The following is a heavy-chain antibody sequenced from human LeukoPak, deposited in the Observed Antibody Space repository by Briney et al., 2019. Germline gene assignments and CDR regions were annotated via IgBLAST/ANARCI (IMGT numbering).Heavy chain of an antibody. Sequence: GGSLRLSCAASGFTFSSYWMSWVRQAPGKGLEWVANIKQDGSEKYYVDSVKGRFTISRDNAKNSLYLQMNSLRAEDTAVYYCATVSTSGSSRGGNWFDPWGQGTLVTVSS. CDR2: IKQDGSEK. CDR1: GFTFSSYW. J-gene: IGHJ5*02. V-gene: IGHV3-7*03. D-gene: IGHD1-26*01. CDR3: ATVSTSGSSRGGNWFDP.